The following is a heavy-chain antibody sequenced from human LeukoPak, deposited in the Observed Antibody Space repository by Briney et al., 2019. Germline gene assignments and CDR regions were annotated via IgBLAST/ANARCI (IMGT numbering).Heavy chain of an antibody. J-gene: IGHJ4*02. CDR1: GGSISSYY. CDR3: ARGRNYDFWSGYYTAAEYYFDY. D-gene: IGHD3-3*01. CDR2: IYYSGST. Sequence: SETLSLTCTVSGGSISSYYWSWIRQPPGKGLEWIGYIYYSGSTNYNPSLKSRVTISVDTSKNQFSLKLSSVTAADTAVYYCARGRNYDFWSGYYTAAEYYFDYWGQGTLVTVSS. V-gene: IGHV4-59*08.